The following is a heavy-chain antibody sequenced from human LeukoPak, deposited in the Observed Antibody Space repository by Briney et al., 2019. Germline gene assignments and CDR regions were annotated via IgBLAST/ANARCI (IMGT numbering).Heavy chain of an antibody. Sequence: SETLSLTCTVSGGSINSYYWSWFRQPPGKGLEWIGYIFSSGSTNYNPSLKSRVTISLGTSNDQLSLKVPSVTAADTAVYYCARVYYDSSGYYYDYWGQGTLVTVSS. CDR1: GGSINSYY. CDR3: ARVYYDSSGYYYDY. V-gene: IGHV4-59*08. J-gene: IGHJ4*02. CDR2: IFSSGST. D-gene: IGHD3-22*01.